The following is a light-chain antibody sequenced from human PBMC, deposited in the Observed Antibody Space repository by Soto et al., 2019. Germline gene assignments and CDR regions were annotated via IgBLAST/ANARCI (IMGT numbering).Light chain of an antibody. Sequence: EIVFTQSPATLSLSPGERATISCRASQSVSSYLAWYQQKPGQAPRLLIYDASNSATGIPARFSGSGSGTDFTLTISSLEPEDFAVYYCQQRSNGGLFTFGSGTKVDIK. CDR2: DAS. CDR3: QQRSNGGLFT. CDR1: QSVSSY. J-gene: IGKJ3*01. V-gene: IGKV3-11*01.